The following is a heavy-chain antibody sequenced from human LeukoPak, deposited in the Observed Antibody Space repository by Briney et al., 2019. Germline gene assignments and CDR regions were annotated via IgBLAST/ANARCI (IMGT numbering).Heavy chain of an antibody. CDR2: MNPNSGNT. CDR1: GYTFTSYD. J-gene: IGHJ4*02. CDR3: ARLYYYDSSGYYDY. V-gene: IGHV1-8*03. D-gene: IGHD3-22*01. Sequence: ASVKVSCKASGYTFTSYDINWVRQATGQGLEWMGWMNPNSGNTGYAQKFQGRVTITTDTSTSTAYMELRSLRSDDTAVYYCARLYYYDSSGYYDYWGQGTLVTVSS.